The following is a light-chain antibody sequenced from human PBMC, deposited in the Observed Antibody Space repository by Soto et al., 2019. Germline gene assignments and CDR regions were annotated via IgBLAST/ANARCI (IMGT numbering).Light chain of an antibody. Sequence: VLTQPPSASGTPGQRVTFSCSGSSSNIGSNPVNWYQQLPGTAPKLLIYSNNQRPSGVPDRFSGSKSGTSASLAISGLQSEDEADYYCAAWDDSLNGSWVFGGGTTLTVL. CDR2: SNN. J-gene: IGLJ3*02. CDR1: SSNIGSNP. V-gene: IGLV1-44*01. CDR3: AAWDDSLNGSWV.